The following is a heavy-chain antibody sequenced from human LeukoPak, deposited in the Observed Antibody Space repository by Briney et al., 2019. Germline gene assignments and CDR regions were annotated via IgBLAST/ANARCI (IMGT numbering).Heavy chain of an antibody. CDR1: GFTFSSYS. CDR3: ARGGRWLQSPPEN. D-gene: IGHD5-24*01. Sequence: GGSLRLSCAASGFTFSSYSMNWVRQAPGKGLEWVSSISSSSYIYYTDSVKGRFTISRDNAKNSLYLQMNSLRAEDTAVYYCARGGRWLQSPPENWGQGTLVTVSS. CDR2: ISSSSYI. J-gene: IGHJ4*02. V-gene: IGHV3-21*01.